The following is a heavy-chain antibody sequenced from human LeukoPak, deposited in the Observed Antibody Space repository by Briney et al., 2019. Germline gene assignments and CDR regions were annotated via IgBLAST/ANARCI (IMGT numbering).Heavy chain of an antibody. J-gene: IGHJ6*02. CDR3: ARGPSCWGTSCYFANYYYYGMDV. D-gene: IGHD2-2*01. V-gene: IGHV1-69*13. Sequence: SVKVSCKASGYTFTGYYMHWVRQAPGQGLEWMGGIIPIFGTANYAQKFQGRVTITADESTSTAYMELSSLRSEDTAVYYCARGPSCWGTSCYFANYYYYGMDVWGQGTTVTVSS. CDR2: IIPIFGTA. CDR1: GYTFTGYY.